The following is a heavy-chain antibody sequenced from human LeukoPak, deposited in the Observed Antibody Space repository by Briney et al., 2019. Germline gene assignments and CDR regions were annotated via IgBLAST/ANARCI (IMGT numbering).Heavy chain of an antibody. CDR2: ISYDGSNK. J-gene: IGHJ6*03. CDR1: GFTFSSYA. CDR3: ARQLYVSGSYYAPMDV. D-gene: IGHD3-10*01. Sequence: PGGPLRLSCAASGFTFSSYAMHWVRQAPGKGLEWVAVISYDGSNKYYADSVKGRFTISRDNSKNTLYLQMNSLRAEDTAVYFCARQLYVSGSYYAPMDVWGKGTTVIISS. V-gene: IGHV3-30*04.